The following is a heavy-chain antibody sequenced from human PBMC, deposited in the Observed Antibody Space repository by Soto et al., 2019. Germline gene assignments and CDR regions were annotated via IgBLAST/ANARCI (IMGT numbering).Heavy chain of an antibody. CDR1: GFSFHGYW. Sequence: EVQLVESGGGLVQPEGSLRLSCTASGFSFHGYWMSWIRKAPGKGLQWVANINHDGTEKYYVDSVKGRFTISRDNARNSVFLQMNSLRAEDTDVYYCARIRGPFDMWGQGTMVTVSS. CDR3: ARIRGPFDM. J-gene: IGHJ3*02. CDR2: INHDGTEK. D-gene: IGHD3-16*01. V-gene: IGHV3-7*03.